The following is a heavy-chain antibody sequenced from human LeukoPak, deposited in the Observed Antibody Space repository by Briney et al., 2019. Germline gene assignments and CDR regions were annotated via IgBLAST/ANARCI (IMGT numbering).Heavy chain of an antibody. CDR1: GFTSSSYA. CDR3: ARVSYPEYSNLYGMDV. Sequence: GRSLRLSCAASGFTSSSYAMHWVRQAPGKGLEWVAVISYDGSNKYYADSVKGRFTISRDNSKNTLYLQMNSLRAEDTAVYYCARVSYPEYSNLYGMDVWGQGTTVTVSS. V-gene: IGHV3-30-3*01. J-gene: IGHJ6*02. D-gene: IGHD6-6*01. CDR2: ISYDGSNK.